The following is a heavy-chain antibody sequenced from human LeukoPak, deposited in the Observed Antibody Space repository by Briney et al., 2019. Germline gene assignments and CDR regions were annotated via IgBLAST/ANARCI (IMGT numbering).Heavy chain of an antibody. CDR2: VGGDDAT. V-gene: IGHV3-23*01. Sequence: GGSLRLSCAASGFTFSDYAMNWVRQAPGKGLEWVSVVGGDDATYYTDSVKGRFTVSRDNSKNTLFLQMNSLRAEDTAVYYCAKDGGLWVSAHWGDSWGRGTLVTVSS. CDR1: GFTFSDYA. CDR3: AKDGGLWVSAHWGDS. J-gene: IGHJ4*02. D-gene: IGHD7-27*01.